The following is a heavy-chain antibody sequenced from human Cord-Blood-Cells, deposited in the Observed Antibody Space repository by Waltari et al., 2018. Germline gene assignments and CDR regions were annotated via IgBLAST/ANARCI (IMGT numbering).Heavy chain of an antibody. CDR2: ISGSGGST. Sequence: EVQLVESGGGLVQPGGSLRLSCAASGFTFSRYAMSWVRPAPGKGLAWVSAISGSGGSTYYADSGRGRFTISRDRSKNTLYLQMNSLRAEDTAVYYCAKLRRAAMDAFDIWGQGTMVTVSS. CDR3: AKLRRAAMDAFDI. CDR1: GFTFSRYA. V-gene: IGHV3-23*04. J-gene: IGHJ3*02.